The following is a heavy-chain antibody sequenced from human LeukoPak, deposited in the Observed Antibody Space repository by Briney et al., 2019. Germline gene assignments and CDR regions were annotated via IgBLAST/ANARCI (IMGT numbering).Heavy chain of an antibody. D-gene: IGHD6-13*01. J-gene: IGHJ6*03. V-gene: IGHV4-34*01. CDR1: GGSFSGYY. Sequence: PSETLSLTCAGYGGSFSGYYWSWIRQPPGKGLEWIGEINHSGSTNYNPSLKSRVTISVDTSKNQFSLKLSSVTAADTAVYYCAGGGYSSSWYYYYYMDVWGKGTTVTISS. CDR3: AGGGYSSSWYYYYYMDV. CDR2: INHSGST.